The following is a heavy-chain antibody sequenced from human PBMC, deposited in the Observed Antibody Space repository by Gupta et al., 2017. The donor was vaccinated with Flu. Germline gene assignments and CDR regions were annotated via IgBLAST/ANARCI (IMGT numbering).Heavy chain of an antibody. D-gene: IGHD3-22*01. CDR3: ARGWGYYDSSGSGFDY. V-gene: IGHV3-33*01. J-gene: IGHJ4*02. CDR2: IWYDGSNK. CDR1: GFTFSSYG. Sequence: QVQLVESGGGVVQPGRSLRLSCAASGFTFSSYGMHWVRQAPGKGLEWVAVIWYDGSNKYYADSVKGRFTISRDNSKNTLYLQMNSLRAEDTAVYYCARGWGYYDSSGSGFDYWGQGTLVTVSS.